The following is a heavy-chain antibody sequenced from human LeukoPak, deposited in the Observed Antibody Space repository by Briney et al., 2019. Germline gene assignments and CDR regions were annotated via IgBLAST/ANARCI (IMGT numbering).Heavy chain of an antibody. V-gene: IGHV4-4*02. CDR2: NYSSGTN. CDR1: GGSISSSNW. D-gene: IGHD2-2*01. J-gene: IGHJ5*02. Sequence: SETLSLTCTVSGGSISSSNWWWILRQPPEERLEWRGDNYSSGTNYYHSPHKRRTTTVDNKYKHQFSQMLSSVTAAATAEYYWAREAHCSSTSCGGYTNWFAPWGQGTLVTVSS. CDR3: AREAHCSSTSCGGYTNWFAP.